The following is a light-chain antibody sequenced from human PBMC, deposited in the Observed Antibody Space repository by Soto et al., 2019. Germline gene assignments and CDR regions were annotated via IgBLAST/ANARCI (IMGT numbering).Light chain of an antibody. CDR3: QSRA. Sequence: DVQLTQTPSTLSASVGDEVTIPCRASQTISRWLAWYQHKPGRAPKLLIYDASTLDSGVPSRFSGSGSETEFTLTISRLQPDDFATYCYQSRAFGQGTRLENK. V-gene: IGKV1-5*01. CDR1: QTISRW. J-gene: IGKJ5*01. CDR2: DAS.